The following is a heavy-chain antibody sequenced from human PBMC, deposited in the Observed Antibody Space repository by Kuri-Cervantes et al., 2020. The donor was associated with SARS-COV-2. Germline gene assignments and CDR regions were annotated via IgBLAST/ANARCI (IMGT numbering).Heavy chain of an antibody. Sequence: GGSLRLSCAASGFTFSSYAMHWVRQAPGKGLEWVAVTSYDGSNKYYADSVKGRFTISRDNSKNTLYLQMNSLRAEDTAVYYCARDYMVRGVIPLDVWGQGTTVTVSS. V-gene: IGHV3-30*07. CDR3: ARDYMVRGVIPLDV. CDR1: GFTFSSYA. D-gene: IGHD3-10*01. CDR2: TSYDGSNK. J-gene: IGHJ6*02.